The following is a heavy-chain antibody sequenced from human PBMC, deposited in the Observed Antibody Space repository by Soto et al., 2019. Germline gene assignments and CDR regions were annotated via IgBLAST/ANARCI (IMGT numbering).Heavy chain of an antibody. CDR2: ITSSSTYI. Sequence: LRLSCAASGFTFSSYSMNWVRQAPGKGLEWVSSITSSSTYIYYADSVKGRFTISRDNAKNSLYLQMNSLRAEDTAVYYCARALTQYCSGGSCYYYGMDVWGQGTTVTVSS. CDR1: GFTFSSYS. D-gene: IGHD2-15*01. J-gene: IGHJ6*02. CDR3: ARALTQYCSGGSCYYYGMDV. V-gene: IGHV3-21*01.